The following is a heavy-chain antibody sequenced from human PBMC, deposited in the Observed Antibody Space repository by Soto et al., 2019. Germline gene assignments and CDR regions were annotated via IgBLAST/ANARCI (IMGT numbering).Heavy chain of an antibody. J-gene: IGHJ6*02. D-gene: IGHD5-12*01. CDR1: GFTFSSYA. CDR2: ISGSGGST. CDR3: ARPEAGYSGYDLRFPYYYYYGMDV. Sequence: PGGSLRLSCAASGFTFSSYAMSWVRQAPGKGLEWVSAISGSGGSTYYADSVKGRFTISRDNSKNTLYLQMNSLRAEDTAVYYCARPEAGYSGYDLRFPYYYYYGMDVWGQGTTVTVSS. V-gene: IGHV3-23*01.